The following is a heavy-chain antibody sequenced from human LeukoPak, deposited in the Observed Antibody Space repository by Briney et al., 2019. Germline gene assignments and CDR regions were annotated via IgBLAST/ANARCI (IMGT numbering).Heavy chain of an antibody. D-gene: IGHD2-2*01. CDR2: IYHSGST. Sequence: SQTLSLTCAVSGGSISSGGYYWSWIRQPPGKGLEWIGYIYHSGSTYYNPSLKSRVTISVDTSKNQLSLKLSSVTAADTAVYYCARSKAHLSTSWYGTWFDPWGQGTLVTVSS. CDR1: GGSISSGGYY. J-gene: IGHJ5*02. CDR3: ARSKAHLSTSWYGTWFDP. V-gene: IGHV4-30-2*01.